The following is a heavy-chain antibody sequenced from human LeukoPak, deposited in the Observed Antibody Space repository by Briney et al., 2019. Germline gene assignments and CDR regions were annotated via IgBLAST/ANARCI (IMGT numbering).Heavy chain of an antibody. CDR3: ARGTPAASVASNWFDP. Sequence: SSETLSLTCTVSGGSISSYYWSWIRQPPGKGLEWIGYIYYSGSTNYNPSLKSRVTISVDTSKNQFSLKLSSVTAADTAVYYCARGTPAASVASNWFDPWGQGTLVTVSS. D-gene: IGHD2-2*01. CDR2: IYYSGST. J-gene: IGHJ5*02. CDR1: GGSISSYY. V-gene: IGHV4-59*08.